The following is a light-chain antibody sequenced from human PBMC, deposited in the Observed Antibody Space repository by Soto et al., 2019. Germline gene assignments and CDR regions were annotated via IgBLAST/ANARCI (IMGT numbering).Light chain of an antibody. J-gene: IGKJ1*01. CDR1: QTISSW. CDR2: KAS. CDR3: QHYNSYSEA. Sequence: EIQKTHSPSALSGSVGDRVTITWRASQTISSWLAWYQQKPGKAPKLLIYKASTLKSGVPSRFSGSGSGTEFTLTISSLQPDEFATYYCQHYNSYSEACGQGTKVDIK. V-gene: IGKV1-5*03.